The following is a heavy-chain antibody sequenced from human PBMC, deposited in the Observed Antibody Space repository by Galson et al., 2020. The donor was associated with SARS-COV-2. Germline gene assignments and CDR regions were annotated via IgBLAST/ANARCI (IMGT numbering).Heavy chain of an antibody. D-gene: IGHD4-17*01. V-gene: IGHV4-59*01. J-gene: IGHJ6*02. Sequence: ETSETLSLTCSVSAGPLSSYYWSWIRQPPGKGLEWIGYISYSGSTNYNPSLRSRVTISVDMSKNQFSLKLSSVTAADTAVYYCARDPAPLYGDNYYYGMDVWGRGTTVAVSS. CDR2: ISYSGST. CDR1: AGPLSSYY. CDR3: ARDPAPLYGDNYYYGMDV.